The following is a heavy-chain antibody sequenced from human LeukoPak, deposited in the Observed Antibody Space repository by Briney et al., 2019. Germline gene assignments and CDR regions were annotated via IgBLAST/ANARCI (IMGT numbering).Heavy chain of an antibody. J-gene: IGHJ4*02. CDR2: IYYSGST. D-gene: IGHD6-19*01. CDR3: ARGAAVAGVFDY. CDR1: GGSISSYY. Sequence: SETLSLTCTVSGGSISSYYWSWIRQPPGRGLEWIGYIYYSGSTYYNPSLKSRVTISVDTSKNQFSLKLSSVTAADTAVYYCARGAAVAGVFDYWGQGTLVTVSS. V-gene: IGHV4-59*12.